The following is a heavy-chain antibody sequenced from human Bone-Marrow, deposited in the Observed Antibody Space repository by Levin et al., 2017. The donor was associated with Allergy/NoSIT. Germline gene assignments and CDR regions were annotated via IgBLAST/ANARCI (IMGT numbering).Heavy chain of an antibody. D-gene: IGHD5-18*01. Sequence: ASVKVSCKASGYTFTGYYIHWVRQAPGQGLEWMGWINPNSGGTNFAQKFQGRVAMTRDTSISTAYMELSRLRSDDTAIYYCARDLNRVYRYGQTHDYWGQGTLVTVSS. CDR2: INPNSGGT. V-gene: IGHV1-2*02. CDR3: ARDLNRVYRYGQTHDY. J-gene: IGHJ4*02. CDR1: GYTFTGYY.